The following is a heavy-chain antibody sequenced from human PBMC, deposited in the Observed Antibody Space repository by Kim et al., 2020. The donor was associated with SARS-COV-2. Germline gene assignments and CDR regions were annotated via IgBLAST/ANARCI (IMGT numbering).Heavy chain of an antibody. J-gene: IGHJ4*02. Sequence: VKGRFTISRDNAKNSLYMQMNSLRDEDTAVYYWARDVATMIVVVPGAIDYWGQGTLVTVSS. D-gene: IGHD3-22*01. V-gene: IGHV3-48*02. CDR3: ARDVATMIVVVPGAIDY.